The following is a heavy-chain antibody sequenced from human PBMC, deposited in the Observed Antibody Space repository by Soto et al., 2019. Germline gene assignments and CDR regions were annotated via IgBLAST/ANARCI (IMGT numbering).Heavy chain of an antibody. V-gene: IGHV4-59*08. Sequence: SETLSLTCTVSGVSISSYYWNWVRQTPGKGLEWIGYVFYTGSTYYNPSLKSRVTISVDTSKNQFSLKLSSVTAADTAVYYCASPKIAFYNWFDPWGQGTLVTVSS. J-gene: IGHJ5*02. CDR2: VFYTGST. D-gene: IGHD3-3*02. CDR3: ASPKIAFYNWFDP. CDR1: GVSISSYY.